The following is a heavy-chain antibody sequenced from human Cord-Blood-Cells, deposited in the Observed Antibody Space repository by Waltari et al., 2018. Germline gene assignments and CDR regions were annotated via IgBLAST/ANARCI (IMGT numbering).Heavy chain of an antibody. CDR3: ARGLQDYYGMDV. V-gene: IGHV1-8*01. J-gene: IGHJ6*02. Sequence: QVQLLQSGAEVKKPGASVKVSCKASGYTFTIYDTNWVRQATGQGLEWMGWMNPNRGNTGYAQKFQGRVTMTRNTAISTAYMELSSLRSEDTAVYYCARGLQDYYGMDVWGQGTTVTVSS. CDR2: MNPNRGNT. D-gene: IGHD4-4*01. CDR1: GYTFTIYD.